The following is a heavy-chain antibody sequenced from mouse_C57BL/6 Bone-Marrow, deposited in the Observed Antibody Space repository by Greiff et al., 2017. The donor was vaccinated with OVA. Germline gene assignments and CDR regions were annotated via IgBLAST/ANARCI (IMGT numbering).Heavy chain of an antibody. V-gene: IGHV14-3*01. CDR3: ARDYGSFYAMDY. CDR2: IYPANGNT. D-gene: IGHD1-1*01. Sequence: VQLQQSVAELVRPGASVKLSCTASGFNIKNTYMHWVKQRPEQGLEWIGRIYPANGNTNYAPKFKGKATLTADTSSNTAYMQLSSLTSEDSAIYYCARDYGSFYAMDYWGQGTSVTVAS. J-gene: IGHJ4*01. CDR1: GFNIKNTY.